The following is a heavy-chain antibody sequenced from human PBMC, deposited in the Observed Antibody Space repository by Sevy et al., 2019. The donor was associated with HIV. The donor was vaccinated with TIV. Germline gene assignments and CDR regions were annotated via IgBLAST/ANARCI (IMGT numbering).Heavy chain of an antibody. Sequence: GGSLRLSCAASGFTFSSYGMHWVRQAPGRGLEWVAVIAYDGSTNYYADSVKGRFTISRDNSKNTLYLQMDSLRPGDTALYYCATDRAVSSYTYYFGMDVWGQGTTVTVSS. J-gene: IGHJ6*02. CDR3: ATDRAVSSYTYYFGMDV. V-gene: IGHV3-30*03. D-gene: IGHD3-16*01. CDR2: IAYDGSTN. CDR1: GFTFSSYG.